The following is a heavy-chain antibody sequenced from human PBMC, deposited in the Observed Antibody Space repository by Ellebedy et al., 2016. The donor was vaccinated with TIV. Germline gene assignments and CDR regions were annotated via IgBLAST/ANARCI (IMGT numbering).Heavy chain of an antibody. V-gene: IGHV1-24*01. J-gene: IGHJ4*02. Sequence: AASVKVSCKVSGYTLTELSMHWVRQAPGKGLEWMGGFDPEDGETIYAQKFQGRVTMTEDTSTDTAYMELSSLRSEDTAVYYCATDRYMVHRNYKFDYWGQGTLVTVSS. CDR3: ATDRYMVHRNYKFDY. D-gene: IGHD1-1*01. CDR2: FDPEDGET. CDR1: GYTLTELS.